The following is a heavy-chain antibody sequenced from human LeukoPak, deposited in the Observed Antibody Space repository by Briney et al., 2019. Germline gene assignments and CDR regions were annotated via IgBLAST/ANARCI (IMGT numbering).Heavy chain of an antibody. CDR3: ARESGAAFDY. D-gene: IGHD3-3*01. CDR2: IWYDGSNK. J-gene: IGHJ4*02. V-gene: IGHV3-33*01. CDR1: GFTFSSYG. Sequence: GGSLRLSCAASGFTFSSYGMHWVRQAPGKGLEWVAVIWYDGSNKYYTDSVKGRFTISRDNSKNTLSLQMNSLRAEDTAVYYCARESGAAFDYWGQGTLVTVSS.